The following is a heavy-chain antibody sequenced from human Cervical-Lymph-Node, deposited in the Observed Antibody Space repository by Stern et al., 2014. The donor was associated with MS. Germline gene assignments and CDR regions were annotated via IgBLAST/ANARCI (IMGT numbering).Heavy chain of an antibody. CDR3: AHRYYDSSGDDAFDI. CDR1: GFSLSTSGVG. CDR2: IYWDADK. V-gene: IGHV2-5*02. D-gene: IGHD3-22*01. J-gene: IGHJ3*02. Sequence: SGPTLVKPTQTLPLTCTFSGFSLSTSGVGVGWIRQPQGKALEWVALIYWDADKRYSPSLKSRLTIPKDTSKNQVVLTMTNMDPVDTATYYCAHRYYDSSGDDAFDIWGQGTMVTVSS.